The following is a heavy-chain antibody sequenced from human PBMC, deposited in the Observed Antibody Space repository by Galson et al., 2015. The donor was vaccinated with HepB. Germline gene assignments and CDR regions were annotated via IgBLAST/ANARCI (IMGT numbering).Heavy chain of an antibody. CDR2: IDPGDSYT. CDR1: GYSLTTYW. D-gene: IGHD2-15*01. J-gene: IGHJ5*02. CDR3: ARLGYCSGGSCYGWFDP. Sequence: QSGAEVKKPGESLRISCKGSGYSLTTYWISWVRQMPGEGLEWMGTIDPGDSYTNYSPSFQGHVTISADKSISTAYLQWSSLKASDTAMYYCARLGYCSGGSCYGWFDPWGQGTLVTVSS. V-gene: IGHV5-10-1*01.